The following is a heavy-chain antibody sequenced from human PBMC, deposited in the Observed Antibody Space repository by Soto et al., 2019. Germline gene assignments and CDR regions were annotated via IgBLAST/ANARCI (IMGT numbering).Heavy chain of an antibody. Sequence: PSETLSLTCTVSGGSISSYYWNWIRQPPGKGLEWIGDIYHSGNTNYNPSLKSRVTISVDTSKNQFSLKLSSVTAADTAVYYCARDLGGNFDCWGQGTLVTVSS. V-gene: IGHV4-59*01. CDR2: IYHSGNT. CDR3: ARDLGGNFDC. J-gene: IGHJ4*02. CDR1: GGSISSYY. D-gene: IGHD3-10*01.